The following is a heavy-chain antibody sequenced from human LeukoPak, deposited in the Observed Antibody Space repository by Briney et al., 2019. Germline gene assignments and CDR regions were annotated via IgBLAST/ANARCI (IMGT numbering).Heavy chain of an antibody. CDR2: INHSGST. Sequence: SETLSLTCAVSGGAFSGFYWSWIRQPPGKGLEWIGEINHSGSTNYNPSLKSRVTISVDTSKNQFSLKLSSVTAADTAVYYCARGSRYYDSSGYRRGWFDPWGQGTLVTVSS. J-gene: IGHJ5*02. V-gene: IGHV4-34*01. CDR1: GGAFSGFY. D-gene: IGHD3-22*01. CDR3: ARGSRYYDSSGYRRGWFDP.